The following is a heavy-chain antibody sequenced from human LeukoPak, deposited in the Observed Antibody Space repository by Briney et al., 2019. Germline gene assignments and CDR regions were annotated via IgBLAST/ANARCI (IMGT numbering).Heavy chain of an antibody. J-gene: IGHJ1*01. V-gene: IGHV3-23*01. D-gene: IGHD2-15*01. CDR2: ISNSGGDT. CDR1: GFTFSRYW. Sequence: GGSLRLSCAASGFTFSRYWVTWVRQAPGKGLEWVAAISNSGGDTFYSDSGKGRFTIARDNSKNTLYLQMNSLRVDDTAVYYCAQQLGYCSGGTCYFTYWGQGTLVTVSS. CDR3: AQQLGYCSGGTCYFTY.